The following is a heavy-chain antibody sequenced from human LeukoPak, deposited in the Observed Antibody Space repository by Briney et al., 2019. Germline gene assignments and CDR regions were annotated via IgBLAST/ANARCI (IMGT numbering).Heavy chain of an antibody. V-gene: IGHV4-4*07. Sequence: SETLSLTCAVSGDSISSYYWSWIRQPAGKGLEWIGRIYISGSTNYNPSLKSRVTMSVDTSKNQFSLKLSSVTAADTAVYYCARDQYYYDSSGYYRFDYWGQGTLVTVSS. D-gene: IGHD3-22*01. CDR2: IYISGST. CDR1: GDSISSYY. J-gene: IGHJ4*02. CDR3: ARDQYYYDSSGYYRFDY.